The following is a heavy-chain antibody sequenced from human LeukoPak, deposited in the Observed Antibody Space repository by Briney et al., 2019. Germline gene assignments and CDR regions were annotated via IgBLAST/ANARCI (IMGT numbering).Heavy chain of an antibody. Sequence: GDSLRLSCAVSGFTFNNAWMNWVRQAPGKGLEWVANIKQDGSEKYYVDSVKGRFTISRDNAKNSLYLQMNSLRAEDTAVYYCARGGRANDILTGYFLFWGQGTLVTVSS. V-gene: IGHV3-7*01. CDR3: ARGGRANDILTGYFLF. D-gene: IGHD3-9*01. CDR1: GFTFNNAW. J-gene: IGHJ4*02. CDR2: IKQDGSEK.